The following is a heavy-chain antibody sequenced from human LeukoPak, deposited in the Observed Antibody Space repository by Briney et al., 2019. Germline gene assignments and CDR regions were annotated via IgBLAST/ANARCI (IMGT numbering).Heavy chain of an antibody. Sequence: ASVKVSCKASGGTFSSYAISWVRQAPGQGLEWMGRVIPIFGIANYAQKFQGRVTITADKSTSTAYMELSSLRSEDTAVYYCAMSRESERGGLAHPAGDYWGQGTLVTVSS. CDR3: AMSRESERGGLAHPAGDY. V-gene: IGHV1-69*04. CDR1: GGTFSSYA. D-gene: IGHD3-3*01. J-gene: IGHJ4*02. CDR2: VIPIFGIA.